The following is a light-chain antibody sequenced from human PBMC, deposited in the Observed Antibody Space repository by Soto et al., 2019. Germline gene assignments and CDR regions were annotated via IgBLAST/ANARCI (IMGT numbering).Light chain of an antibody. V-gene: IGKV3-15*01. CDR2: GAS. Sequence: EIVMTQSPATLSVSPGERATLSCRASQSVSSNLAWYQQKPGQAPRLLIYGASTRATGIPARFSGSGSGTEFTLTISSLQSEDFAVYYCQHYNNWPPWTFGKGTKV. J-gene: IGKJ1*01. CDR3: QHYNNWPPWT. CDR1: QSVSSN.